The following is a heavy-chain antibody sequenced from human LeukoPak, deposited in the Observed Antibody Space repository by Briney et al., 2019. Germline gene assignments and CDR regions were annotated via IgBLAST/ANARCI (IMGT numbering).Heavy chain of an antibody. V-gene: IGHV4-34*01. CDR1: GGSFSNYY. D-gene: IGHD4-17*01. CDR2: IDHSGNT. J-gene: IGHJ4*02. Sequence: SETLSLTCAVYGGSFSNYYWNWIRQPPGKGLEWIGEIDHSGNTNYNPSLKSRVTISVDTSKNQFSLKLSSVTAADTALYYCARRIRVYGFGDSPNFDYWGQGSMVTVSS. CDR3: ARRIRVYGFGDSPNFDY.